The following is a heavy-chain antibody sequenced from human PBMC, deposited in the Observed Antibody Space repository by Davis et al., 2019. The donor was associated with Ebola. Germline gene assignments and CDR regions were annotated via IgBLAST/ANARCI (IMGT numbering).Heavy chain of an antibody. J-gene: IGHJ4*02. D-gene: IGHD7-27*01. Sequence: GSLRLSCAASGFTFSNAWMSWVRQAPGKGLEWIGEINHTGSTNYNPSLKSRVTISVDTSKNQFSLKLSSVTAADTAVYYCATDRNWDFDYWGQGTLVTVSS. CDR3: ATDRNWDFDY. CDR1: GFTFSNAW. V-gene: IGHV4-34*01. CDR2: INHTGST.